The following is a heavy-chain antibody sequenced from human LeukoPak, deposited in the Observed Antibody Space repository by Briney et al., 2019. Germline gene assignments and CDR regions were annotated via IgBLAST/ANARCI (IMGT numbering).Heavy chain of an antibody. CDR3: AKGSAFDI. Sequence: GGSLRLSCAASGFTFSNAWMSWVRQAPGKGLEWVSAISGSGGSTYYADSVKGRFTISRDNSKNTLYLQMNSLRAEDTAVYYRAKGSAFDIWGQGTMVTVSS. CDR2: ISGSGGST. CDR1: GFTFSNAW. V-gene: IGHV3-23*01. J-gene: IGHJ3*02.